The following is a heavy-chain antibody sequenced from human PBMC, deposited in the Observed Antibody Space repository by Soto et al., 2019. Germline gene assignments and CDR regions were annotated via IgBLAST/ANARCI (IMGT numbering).Heavy chain of an antibody. D-gene: IGHD2-2*01. J-gene: IGHJ6*02. V-gene: IGHV1-69*01. CDR2: IIPIFGTA. Sequence: LRSPHHANEQGLEWMGGIIPIFGTANYAQKFQGRVTITADESTSTAYMELNSLRAEDTAVYYCARTDSYCISTSCYGDYYYYGMDVWGQGTTVTVSS. CDR3: ARTDSYCISTSCYGDYYYYGMDV.